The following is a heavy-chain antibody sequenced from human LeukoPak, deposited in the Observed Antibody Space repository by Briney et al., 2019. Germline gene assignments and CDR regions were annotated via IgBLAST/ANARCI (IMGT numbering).Heavy chain of an antibody. CDR2: IWYDGSNK. CDR3: ARILPRQYRPPYYYYMDV. V-gene: IGHV3-33*01. Sequence: PGGSLRLSCAASGFTFSSYGMHWVRQAPGKGLEWVAVIWYDGSNKYYADSVKGRFTISRGNAKNSLYLQMNSLRAEDTAVYYCARILPRQYRPPYYYYMDVWGKGTTVTVSS. J-gene: IGHJ6*03. D-gene: IGHD4-11*01. CDR1: GFTFSSYG.